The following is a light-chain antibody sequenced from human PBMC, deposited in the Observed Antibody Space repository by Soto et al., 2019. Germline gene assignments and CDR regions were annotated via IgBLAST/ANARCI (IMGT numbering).Light chain of an antibody. V-gene: IGKV1-39*01. CDR2: AAS. J-gene: IGKJ1*01. Sequence: DIQMTHSPSSLSASVGDRATITFRARQSISSYLNWYQKKPGKAPKLLIYAASSLQSGVPSRFSGSGSGTDFTLTISSLQPEDFATYYCQQSYSTPWTFGQGTKVDIK. CDR3: QQSYSTPWT. CDR1: QSISSY.